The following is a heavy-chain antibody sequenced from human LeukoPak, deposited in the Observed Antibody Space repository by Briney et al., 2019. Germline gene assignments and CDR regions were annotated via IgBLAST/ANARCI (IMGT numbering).Heavy chain of an antibody. CDR3: AKEPDYYYYMDV. V-gene: IGHV3-23*01. CDR1: GFTFSSYA. Sequence: GGSLGLSCAASGFTFSSYAMTWVRQAPGKGLEWVSSIFGSGEDTYYAGSVKGRFTISRDNSKNTLYLQLNSLRAEDTAVYYCAKEPDYYYYMDVWGKGTTVTVSS. J-gene: IGHJ6*03. CDR2: IFGSGEDT.